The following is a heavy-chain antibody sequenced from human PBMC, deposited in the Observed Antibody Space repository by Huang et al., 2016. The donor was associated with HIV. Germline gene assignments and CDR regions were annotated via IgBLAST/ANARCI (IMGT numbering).Heavy chain of an antibody. D-gene: IGHD4-17*01. CDR3: ARDVLRGLGYFDV. CDR2: MSYDDGSTT. J-gene: IGHJ2*01. V-gene: IGHV3-30-3*01. CDR1: GFTFSNYP. Sequence: QVQLVESGGGVVQPGGSLRLACAASGFTFSNYPMHWVRQAPGKGLGWVAVMSYDDGSTTYFADSVKGRFTISRDNSKNTVYLQMSSLRADDTAVFYCARDVLRGLGYFDVWGRGTLVTVSS.